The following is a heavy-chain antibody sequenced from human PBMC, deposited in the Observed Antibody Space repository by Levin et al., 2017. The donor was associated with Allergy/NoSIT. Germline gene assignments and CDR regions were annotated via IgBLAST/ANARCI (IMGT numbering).Heavy chain of an antibody. D-gene: IGHD5-18*01. Sequence: SVKVSCKASGGTFSSYAISWVRQAPGQGLEWMGGIIPIFGTANYAQKFHGRVTITADESTSTAYMELSSLRSEDTAVYYCAREGYSYGGFSYYYYYGMDVWGQGTTVTVSS. J-gene: IGHJ6*02. CDR2: IIPIFGTA. V-gene: IGHV1-69*13. CDR3: AREGYSYGGFSYYYYYGMDV. CDR1: GGTFSSYA.